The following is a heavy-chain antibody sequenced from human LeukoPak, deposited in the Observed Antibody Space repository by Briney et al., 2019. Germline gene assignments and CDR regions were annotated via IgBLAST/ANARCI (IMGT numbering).Heavy chain of an antibody. CDR3: AKGIAARGVLYYFNY. Sequence: PSQTLSLTCTVSGGSISSGSYYWSWIRQPAGKGLEWIGRIYTSGSTNYNPSLKSRVTMSVDTSKNQFSLKLSSVTAADTAVYYCAKGIAARGVLYYFNYWGQGTLVTVSS. CDR1: GGSISSGSYY. CDR2: IYTSGST. J-gene: IGHJ4*02. D-gene: IGHD6-6*01. V-gene: IGHV4-61*02.